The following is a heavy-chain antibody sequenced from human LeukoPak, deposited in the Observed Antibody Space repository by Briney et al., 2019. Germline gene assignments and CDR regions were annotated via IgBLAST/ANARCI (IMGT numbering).Heavy chain of an antibody. D-gene: IGHD3-10*01. V-gene: IGHV4-59*01. CDR2: IYYSGST. Sequence: SETLSLTCTVSGGSISSYYWSWIRQPPGKGLEWIGYIYYSGSTNYDPSLKSRVTISVDTSKNQFSLKLSSVTAADTAVYYCARWWDYGSGSYYRNWFDPWGQGTLVTVSS. J-gene: IGHJ5*02. CDR1: GGSISSYY. CDR3: ARWWDYGSGSYYRNWFDP.